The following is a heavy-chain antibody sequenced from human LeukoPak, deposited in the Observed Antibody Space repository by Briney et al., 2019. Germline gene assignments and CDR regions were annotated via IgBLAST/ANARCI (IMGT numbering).Heavy chain of an antibody. J-gene: IGHJ3*02. CDR1: GFTFDDYG. V-gene: IGHV3-9*01. CDR2: ITWNSGSI. D-gene: IGHD3-16*01. Sequence: PGGSLRLSCVASGFTFDDYGMHWVRQTPGTGLEWVSGITWNSGSIIYADSVKGRFTISRDNAKNSLYLQMNSLRTEDTALYYCAKGTFGGIVDGFDTCGQGTLVTVSS. CDR3: AKGTFGGIVDGFDT.